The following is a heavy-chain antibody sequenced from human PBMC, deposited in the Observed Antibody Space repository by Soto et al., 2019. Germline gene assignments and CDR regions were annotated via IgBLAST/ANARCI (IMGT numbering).Heavy chain of an antibody. V-gene: IGHV3-53*01. D-gene: IGHD3-22*01. CDR3: ARNYYDTGGVFDY. CDR2: IYSGGST. Sequence: EVQLVESGGGLIQPGGSLRLSCAASGFTVSSNYMSWVRQAPGKGLEWVSVIYSGGSTYYADYVKGRFTISRDNSKNTLYIQMNSLRAEDTAVYYCARNYYDTGGVFDYWGQGTLVTVS. CDR1: GFTVSSNY. J-gene: IGHJ4*02.